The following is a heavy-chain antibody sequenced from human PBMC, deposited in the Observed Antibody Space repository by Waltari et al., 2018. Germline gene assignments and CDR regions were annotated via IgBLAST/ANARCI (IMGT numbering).Heavy chain of an antibody. CDR2: INHSGST. J-gene: IGHJ4*01. CDR1: GGSFSGYY. Sequence: QVQLQQWGAGLLKPSETLSLTCAVYGGSFSGYYWSWIRQPPGKGLEWIGEINHSGSTNYNPSLKSRVTISVDTSKNQFSLKLSSVTAAYTAVYYCARCYSGSYPDWGHGTLVTVSS. V-gene: IGHV4-34*01. CDR3: ARCYSGSYPD. D-gene: IGHD1-26*01.